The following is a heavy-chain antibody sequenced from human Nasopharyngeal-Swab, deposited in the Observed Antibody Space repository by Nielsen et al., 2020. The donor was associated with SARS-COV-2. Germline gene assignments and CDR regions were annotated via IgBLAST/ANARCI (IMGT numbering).Heavy chain of an antibody. CDR1: GYTFTSYY. CDR3: ARVLPFRITGTSGMDV. J-gene: IGHJ6*02. D-gene: IGHD1-7*01. CDR2: INPTDGST. Sequence: ASVKVSCKASGYTFTSYYLHWVRQAPGQGLEWMGIINPTDGSTSYAQKFEGRVTMTRVTSTSTVYMELNSPRSVDTAVYYCARVLPFRITGTSGMDVWGQGTTVTVSS. V-gene: IGHV1-46*01.